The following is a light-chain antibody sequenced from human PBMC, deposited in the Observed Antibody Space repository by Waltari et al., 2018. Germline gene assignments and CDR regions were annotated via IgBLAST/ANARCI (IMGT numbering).Light chain of an antibody. CDR2: DVN. CDR1: TGDVGRFIY. V-gene: IGLV2-11*01. CDR3: SSYAGSYIYV. Sequence: QSALTQPRSVSGPPGQSVTIPSPGTTGDVGRFIYSPWYQHHPGKAPKLMIYDVNKRPSGVPDRFSGSKSGNTASLTISGLQAEDEADYFCSSYAGSYIYVFGTGTEVTVL. J-gene: IGLJ1*01.